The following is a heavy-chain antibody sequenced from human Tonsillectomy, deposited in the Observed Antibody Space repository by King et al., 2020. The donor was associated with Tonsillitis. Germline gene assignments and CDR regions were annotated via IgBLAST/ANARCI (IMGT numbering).Heavy chain of an antibody. D-gene: IGHD4-17*01. Sequence: VQLVWSGGGLGKPGGSLRLSCSASGFTFSRHSMNLGRQGPGKGPGWVSSISSRSSYIYYSASVKGRFTISRDNAKNSLYLQMASLRAEDTAIYYCTSAPFYGDHGDWFDPWGQGTLVTVSS. CDR3: TSAPFYGDHGDWFDP. CDR1: GFTFSRHS. J-gene: IGHJ5*02. CDR2: ISSRSSYI. V-gene: IGHV3-21*01.